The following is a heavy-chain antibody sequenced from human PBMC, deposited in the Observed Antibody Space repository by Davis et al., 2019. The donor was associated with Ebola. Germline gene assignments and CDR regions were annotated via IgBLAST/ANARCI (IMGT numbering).Heavy chain of an antibody. V-gene: IGHV7-4-1*02. CDR1: GHTFTTYA. CDR2: INTNTGNP. Sequence: AASVKVSCKASGHTFTTYAINWVRQAPGQGLEWMGWINTNTGNPTYAQGFTGRFVFSLDTSVSTAYLQISGLKAEDTAVYYCARVYGGNSGSNFDYWGQGTLVTVSS. D-gene: IGHD4-23*01. CDR3: ARVYGGNSGSNFDY. J-gene: IGHJ4*02.